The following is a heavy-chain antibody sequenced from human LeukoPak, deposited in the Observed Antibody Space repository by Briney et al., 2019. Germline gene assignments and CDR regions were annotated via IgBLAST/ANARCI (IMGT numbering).Heavy chain of an antibody. Sequence: GGSLRLSCAASGFTFSSYGMHWVRQAPGKGLEWVAFIRYDGSNKYYADSVKGRFTISRDNSKNTLYLQMNSLRAEDTAVHYCAKDSRPCSSTSCYWNYYYYYMDVWGKGTTVTVSS. D-gene: IGHD2-2*01. CDR1: GFTFSSYG. CDR2: IRYDGSNK. J-gene: IGHJ6*03. V-gene: IGHV3-30*02. CDR3: AKDSRPCSSTSCYWNYYYYYMDV.